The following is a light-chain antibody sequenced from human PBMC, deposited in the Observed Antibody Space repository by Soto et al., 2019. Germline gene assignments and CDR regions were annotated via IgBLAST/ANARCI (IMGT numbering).Light chain of an antibody. J-gene: IGLJ1*01. V-gene: IGLV2-14*01. CDR3: CSYTSSSTYV. Sequence: QSALTQPASVSGSPGQSITISCTGTGSDVGGYNYVSWYQQYPGKAPKIMIYDVTNRPSGVSNRFSGSKSGNTAALIIFGLQAEDEADYYCCSYTSSSTYVFGTGTKVTVL. CDR2: DVT. CDR1: GSDVGGYNY.